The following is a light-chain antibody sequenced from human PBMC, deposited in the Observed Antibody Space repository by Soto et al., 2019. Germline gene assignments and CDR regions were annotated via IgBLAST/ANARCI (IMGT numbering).Light chain of an antibody. V-gene: IGKV3-20*01. CDR2: GAS. CDR1: QSVTTR. J-gene: IGKJ5*01. Sequence: MVMTQSPGTLSLSKGERVTLSCRASQSVTTRLAWYQHKPGQAPTLLMSGASNRASGVPVRFSGSGSGTDFTLTITRLEPEDFALYYCQQYGGSPITFGLGTLLEVK. CDR3: QQYGGSPIT.